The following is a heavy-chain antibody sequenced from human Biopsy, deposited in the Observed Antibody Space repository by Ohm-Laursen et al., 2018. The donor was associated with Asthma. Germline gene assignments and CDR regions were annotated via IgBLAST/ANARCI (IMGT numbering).Heavy chain of an antibody. CDR3: ARGGYCTSPTCPWGRYATDV. CDR1: GFTFSSYW. V-gene: IGHV3-7*01. Sequence: GSLRLSCAASGFTFSSYWMSWVRQAPGKGPEWVANIKKDGSEKYYVDSVKGRFTISRDNAKNSLYLHMNSLRAEDTAVYYCARGGYCTSPTCPWGRYATDVWGQGTTVTVSS. D-gene: IGHD2-2*01. CDR2: IKKDGSEK. J-gene: IGHJ6*02.